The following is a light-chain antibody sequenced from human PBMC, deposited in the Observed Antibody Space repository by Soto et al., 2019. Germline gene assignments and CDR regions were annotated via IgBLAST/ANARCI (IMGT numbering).Light chain of an antibody. Sequence: QSLLTQPPSASGTPGQRVTISCSGGSSNIGTNTVNWYQHLPGTAPKPLIYSNNQRPSGVPDRFSGSKSGTSASLAISGLQSEDEANYYCAAWDDSVYGVVFGGGTKVTVL. V-gene: IGLV1-44*01. CDR2: SNN. CDR3: AAWDDSVYGVV. J-gene: IGLJ2*01. CDR1: SSNIGTNT.